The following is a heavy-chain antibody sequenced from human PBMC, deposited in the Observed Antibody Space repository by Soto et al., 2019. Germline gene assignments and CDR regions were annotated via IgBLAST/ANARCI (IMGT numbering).Heavy chain of an antibody. CDR1: GYSFTSYW. D-gene: IGHD3-22*01. J-gene: IGHJ5*02. Sequence: PGESLKISCKGSGYSFTSYWISWVRQMPGKGLEWMGRIDPSDSYTNYSPSFQGHVTISADKSISTAYLQWSSLKASDTAMYYCARHGPTYYYDSSGPVGWLAPWGQGTLVTVSS. CDR2: IDPSDSYT. CDR3: ARHGPTYYYDSSGPVGWLAP. V-gene: IGHV5-10-1*01.